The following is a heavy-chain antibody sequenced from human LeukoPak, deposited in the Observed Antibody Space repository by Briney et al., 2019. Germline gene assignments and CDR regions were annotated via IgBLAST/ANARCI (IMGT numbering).Heavy chain of an antibody. Sequence: GGSLRLSCAASGFTSSRYSMNWVRQAPGKGLEWVSYISSSGTTIYYADSVKGRFTISRDNAKNSLYLQMNSLRAEDTAVYYCARRRDSGSLQHFDYWGQGTLVTVSS. CDR3: ARRRDSGSLQHFDY. CDR1: GFTSSRYS. CDR2: ISSSGTTI. J-gene: IGHJ4*02. V-gene: IGHV3-48*04. D-gene: IGHD1-26*01.